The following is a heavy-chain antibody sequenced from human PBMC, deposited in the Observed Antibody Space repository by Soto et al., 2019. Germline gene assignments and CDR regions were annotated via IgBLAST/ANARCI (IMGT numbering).Heavy chain of an antibody. J-gene: IGHJ6*02. Sequence: QVQLVQSGAEVKKPGSSVKVSCKASGGTFSSYAISWVRQAPGQGLEWMGWIISIFGTANYAQKFQGRVTITADESTSTAYMELSSLRSEDTAVYYCARGRNSDIVVVPSVYYYGMDVWGQGTTVTVSS. CDR3: ARGRNSDIVVVPSVYYYGMDV. D-gene: IGHD2-2*01. CDR1: GGTFSSYA. V-gene: IGHV1-69*01. CDR2: IISIFGTA.